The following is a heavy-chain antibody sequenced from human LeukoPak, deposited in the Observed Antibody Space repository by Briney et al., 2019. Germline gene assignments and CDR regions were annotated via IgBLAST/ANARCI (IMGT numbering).Heavy chain of an antibody. D-gene: IGHD6-13*01. J-gene: IGHJ4*02. V-gene: IGHV4-59*01. CDR3: ARGHSSSWYYFDY. CDR2: THYSENT. CDR1: GGSISSYY. Sequence: NPSETLSLTCTVSGGSISSYYWSWIRQPPGKGLEWIGYTHYSENTNYNPPRTSYNPSFKSRVTISLDTSKNQFSLRLSSMTAADTAVYYCARGHSSSWYYFDYWGQGTLVTVSS.